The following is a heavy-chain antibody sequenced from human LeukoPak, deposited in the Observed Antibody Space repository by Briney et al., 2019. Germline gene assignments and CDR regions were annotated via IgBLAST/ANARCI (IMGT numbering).Heavy chain of an antibody. CDR1: GGSISSTRYY. V-gene: IGHV4-39*07. Sequence: SETLSLTCTVSGGSISSTRYYWGWIRQPPGKGLEWIGSIYYSGSTYYNPSLKSRVTISVDTSKNQFSLKLSSVTAADTAVYYCARDHLVSSGWGYYYYYYMDVWGKGTTVTISS. D-gene: IGHD6-19*01. CDR2: IYYSGST. J-gene: IGHJ6*03. CDR3: ARDHLVSSGWGYYYYYYMDV.